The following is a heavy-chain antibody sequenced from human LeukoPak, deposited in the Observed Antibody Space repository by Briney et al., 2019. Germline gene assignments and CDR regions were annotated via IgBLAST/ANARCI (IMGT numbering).Heavy chain of an antibody. D-gene: IGHD3-16*01. V-gene: IGHV3-74*01. Sequence: HTGGSLILSCAASGFTFSNFWMHWVRQAPGKGLVWVSRINSDGSDTSYADSVKGRLTISRDNAKNTLYLRMNSLRAEDTAIYYCVGGYDPHYWGQGTLVTVSS. CDR2: INSDGSDT. CDR1: GFTFSNFW. CDR3: VGGYDPHY. J-gene: IGHJ4*02.